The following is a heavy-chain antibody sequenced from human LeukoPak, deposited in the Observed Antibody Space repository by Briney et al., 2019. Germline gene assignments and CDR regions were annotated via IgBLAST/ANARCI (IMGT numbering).Heavy chain of an antibody. D-gene: IGHD3-22*01. CDR1: GFTFSSYW. V-gene: IGHV3-74*01. Sequence: VGSLRLSCEPAGFTFSSYWKHSVCQAPVKRLVWVSRINSDGSSTSYADSVKGRFTISRDNAKNTLYLQMNSLRAEDTAVYYCARDWDYYDSSGSFWGQGTMVTVSS. CDR3: ARDWDYYDSSGSF. CDR2: INSDGSST. J-gene: IGHJ3*01.